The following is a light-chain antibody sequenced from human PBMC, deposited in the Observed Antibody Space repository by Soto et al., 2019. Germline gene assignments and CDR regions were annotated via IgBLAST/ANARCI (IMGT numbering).Light chain of an antibody. CDR1: QSISSW. V-gene: IGKV1-5*03. CDR3: QQYNSYSWT. J-gene: IGKJ1*01. CDR2: KAS. Sequence: DIQMNKSPSTLSASVGDRVTITCRASQSISSWLAWYQQKPGKAPKLLIYKASSLESGVPSRFSGSGSGTGFTLTISSLQPDDFATYYCQQYNSYSWTFGQGTKVDIK.